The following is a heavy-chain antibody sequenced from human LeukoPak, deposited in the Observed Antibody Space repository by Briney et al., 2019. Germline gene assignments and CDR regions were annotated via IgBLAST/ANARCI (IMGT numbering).Heavy chain of an antibody. CDR1: GFTFRSYA. CDR3: AKGSAVADIYFDY. J-gene: IGHJ4*02. CDR2: MSASDAGT. D-gene: IGHD6-19*01. Sequence: GGSLRLSCAAAGFTFRSYAMNWVRQGPGKGLEWVSTMSASDAGTYYADSVKGRFTISKDNSKNTLYLQMNSLRAEDTAVYYCAKGSAVADIYFDYWGQGTLVTVSS. V-gene: IGHV3-23*01.